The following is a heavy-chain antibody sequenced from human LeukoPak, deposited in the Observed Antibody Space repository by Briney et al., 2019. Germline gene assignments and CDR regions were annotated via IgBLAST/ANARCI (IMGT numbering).Heavy chain of an antibody. CDR2: IRYDGSKK. V-gene: IGHV3-30*02. Sequence: PGGSLRLSCAASGVTFSSYGMHWVRQAPGKGLEWVAFIRYDGSKKYYADSVRGRFTISRDNSKNTLYLQMNSLRDEDTAVYYCAKDPPGGGIGAADTYGYWGQGTLVTVSS. CDR1: GVTFSSYG. D-gene: IGHD6-13*01. CDR3: AKDPPGGGIGAADTYGY. J-gene: IGHJ4*02.